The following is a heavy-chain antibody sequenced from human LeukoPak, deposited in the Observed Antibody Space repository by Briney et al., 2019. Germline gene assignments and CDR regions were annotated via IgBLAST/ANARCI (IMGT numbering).Heavy chain of an antibody. V-gene: IGHV4-59*08. CDR2: IYYSGST. J-gene: IGHJ3*02. CDR3: ARLIFGVVNDAFDI. Sequence: PSETLSLTCTVSGGSISSYYWSWIRQPPGKGPEWIGYIYYSGSTNYNPSLKSRVTISVDTSKNQFSLKLSSVTAADTAVYYCARLIFGVVNDAFDIWGQGTMVTVSS. CDR1: GGSISSYY. D-gene: IGHD3-3*01.